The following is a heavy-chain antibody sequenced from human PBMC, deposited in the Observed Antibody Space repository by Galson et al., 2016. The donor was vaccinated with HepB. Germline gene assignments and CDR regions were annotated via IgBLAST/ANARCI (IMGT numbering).Heavy chain of an antibody. J-gene: IGHJ4*02. CDR1: GFTFSSYA. CDR2: ISGRGDST. D-gene: IGHD3-16*01. V-gene: IGHV3-23*01. CDR3: AKMMGQDFFDY. Sequence: SLRLSCAASGFTFSSYAMSWVRQAPGKGLVWVSTISGRGDSTYYADSVKGRFTISRDISKNTVYVQMNSLRGEDTAVYYCAKMMGQDFFDYWGQGTLVTVAP.